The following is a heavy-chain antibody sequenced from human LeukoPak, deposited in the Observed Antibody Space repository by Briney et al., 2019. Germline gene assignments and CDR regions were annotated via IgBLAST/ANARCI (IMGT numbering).Heavy chain of an antibody. CDR2: ISWNSGSI. J-gene: IGHJ4*02. CDR1: GFTFDDYA. Sequence: GGSLRLSCAASGFTFDDYAMHWVRQGPGKGLEWVSGISWNSGSIGYADSVKGRFTISRDNSKNTLYLQMNSLRAEDTAVYYCAKVGTQSGYYAYYFDYWGQGTLVTVSS. D-gene: IGHD3-22*01. V-gene: IGHV3-9*01. CDR3: AKVGTQSGYYAYYFDY.